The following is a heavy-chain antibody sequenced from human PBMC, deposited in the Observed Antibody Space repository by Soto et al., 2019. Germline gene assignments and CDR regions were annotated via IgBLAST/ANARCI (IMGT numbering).Heavy chain of an antibody. V-gene: IGHV4-28*01. Sequence: QVQLQESGPGLVKPSDTLSLTCAVSGYSISSSNWWGWIRQPPGKGLEWIGYIYYSGSTYYNPFLKSRVTMSGGTSKNQVSLKLSSVTAVDTAVYYCCRGENGAITHWGQGTLVTVSS. D-gene: IGHD1-20*01. CDR1: GYSISSSNW. CDR2: IYYSGST. J-gene: IGHJ4*02. CDR3: CRGENGAITH.